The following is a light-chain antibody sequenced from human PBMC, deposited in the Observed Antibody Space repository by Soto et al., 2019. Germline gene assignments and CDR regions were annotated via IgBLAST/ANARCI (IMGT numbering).Light chain of an antibody. Sequence: QAVVTQSPSASASLGASVKLTCTLSSGHSSYAIAWHQQQAGKGPRYLMKLNSDGSHSKGDGIPDRFSGSSSGAERYLTISSLQSEDEADYYCQTWGTGIRVFGGGTKVTVL. CDR3: QTWGTGIRV. V-gene: IGLV4-69*01. J-gene: IGLJ2*01. CDR2: LNSDGSH. CDR1: SGHSSYA.